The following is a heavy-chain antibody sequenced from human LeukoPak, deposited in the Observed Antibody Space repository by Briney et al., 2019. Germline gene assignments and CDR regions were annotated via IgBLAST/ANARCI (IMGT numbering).Heavy chain of an antibody. J-gene: IGHJ4*02. Sequence: APVKVSCKASGYTFTGYYMHWVRQAPGQGLEWMGWINPNSGGTNYAQKFQGRVTMTRDTSISTAYMELSRLRSDDTAVYYCARDQRGTYYDILTGYDYWGQGTLVTVSS. V-gene: IGHV1-2*02. CDR1: GYTFTGYY. D-gene: IGHD3-9*01. CDR3: ARDQRGTYYDILTGYDY. CDR2: INPNSGGT.